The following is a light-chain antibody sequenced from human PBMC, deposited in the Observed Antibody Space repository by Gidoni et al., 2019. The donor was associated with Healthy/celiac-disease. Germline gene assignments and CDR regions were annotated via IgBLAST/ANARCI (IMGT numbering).Light chain of an antibody. Sequence: QSALTQPRSVSGSPGQSVTIACTGTSRDVGGYNYVSWYQQHPGKAHKLMIYDVSKRPSGVPDRFSGSKSGNTASMTISGLQAEDEADYYCCSYAGSYTVVFGGGTKLTVL. CDR3: CSYAGSYTVV. CDR1: SRDVGGYNY. J-gene: IGLJ2*01. CDR2: DVS. V-gene: IGLV2-11*01.